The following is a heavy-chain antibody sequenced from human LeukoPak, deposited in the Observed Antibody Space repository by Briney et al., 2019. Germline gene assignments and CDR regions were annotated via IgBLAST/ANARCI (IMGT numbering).Heavy chain of an antibody. J-gene: IGHJ5*02. Sequence: GGSLRLSCAASGFTFSNAWMSWVRQAPGKGLEWVGRIKSKTDGGTTDYAAPVKGRFTISRDDSKNTLYLQMNSLRSDDTAVYYCARSAVAGTGWFDPWGQGTLVTVSS. CDR3: ARSAVAGTGWFDP. CDR1: GFTFSNAW. CDR2: IKSKTDGGTT. V-gene: IGHV3-15*01. D-gene: IGHD6-19*01.